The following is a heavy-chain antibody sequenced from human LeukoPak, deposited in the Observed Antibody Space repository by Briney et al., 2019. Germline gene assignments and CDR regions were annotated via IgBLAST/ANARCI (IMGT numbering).Heavy chain of an antibody. D-gene: IGHD6-13*01. J-gene: IGHJ5*02. Sequence: ASVKVSCKASGYTFTGYYMHWVRQAPGQGLEWTGWINPNSGGTNYAQKFQGRVTMTRDTSISTAYMELSRLRSDDTAVYYCARASSSWYRNWFDPWGQGTLVTVSS. CDR2: INPNSGGT. V-gene: IGHV1-2*02. CDR1: GYTFTGYY. CDR3: ARASSSWYRNWFDP.